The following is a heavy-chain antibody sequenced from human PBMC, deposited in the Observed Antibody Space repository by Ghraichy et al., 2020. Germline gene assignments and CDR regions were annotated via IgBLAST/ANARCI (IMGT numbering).Heavy chain of an antibody. J-gene: IGHJ4*02. CDR2: MNPNSGNT. D-gene: IGHD2-2*02. V-gene: IGHV1-8*01. Sequence: ASVKVSCKASGYTFTSYDINWVRQATGQGLEWMGWMNPNSGNTGYAQKFQGRVTMTRNTSISTAYMELSSLRSEDTAVYYCARGALGYCSSTSCYTLDYWGQGTLVTVSS. CDR3: ARGALGYCSSTSCYTLDY. CDR1: GYTFTSYD.